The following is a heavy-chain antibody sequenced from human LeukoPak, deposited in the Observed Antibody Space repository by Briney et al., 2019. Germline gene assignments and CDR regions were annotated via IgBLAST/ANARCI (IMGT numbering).Heavy chain of an antibody. J-gene: IGHJ4*02. CDR1: GYTFTGYY. V-gene: IGHV1-2*02. CDR3: ARDRVDYGRVFDY. CDR2: INPNSGGT. Sequence: ASVKVSCKASGYTFTGYYMHWVRQAPGQGLERMGWINPNSGGTNYAQKFQGRVTMTRDTSISTAYMELSRLRSDDPAVYYCARDRVDYGRVFDYWGQGTLVNGSS. D-gene: IGHD4-17*01.